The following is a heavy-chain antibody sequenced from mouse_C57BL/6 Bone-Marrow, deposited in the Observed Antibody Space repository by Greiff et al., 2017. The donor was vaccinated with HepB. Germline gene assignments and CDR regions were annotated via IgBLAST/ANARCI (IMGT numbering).Heavy chain of an antibody. Sequence: VKLMESGAELARPGASVKLSCKASGYTFTSYGISWVKQRTGQGLEWIGEIYPRSGNTYYNEKFKGKATLTADKSSSTAYMELRSLTSEDSAVYFWARDDYYGSSYAMDYWGQGTSVTVSS. V-gene: IGHV1-81*01. CDR3: ARDDYYGSSYAMDY. CDR2: IYPRSGNT. J-gene: IGHJ4*01. D-gene: IGHD1-1*01. CDR1: GYTFTSYG.